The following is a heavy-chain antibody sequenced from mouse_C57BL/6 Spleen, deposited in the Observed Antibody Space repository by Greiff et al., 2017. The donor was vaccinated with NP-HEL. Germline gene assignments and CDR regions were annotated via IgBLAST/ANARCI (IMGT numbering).Heavy chain of an antibody. CDR1: GYTFTSYC. J-gene: IGHJ3*01. CDR2: IHPNSGST. V-gene: IGHV1-64*01. D-gene: IGHD3-1*01. CDR3: AREGYRYWFDY. Sequence: QVQLQQPGAELVQPGASVKLSCKASGYTFTSYCMHWVKQRPGQGLEWIGMIHPNSGSTNYNEKFKSKATLTVDKSYSTAYMQLSSLTSEDSAVYYCAREGYRYWFDYWGQGTSVTVSA.